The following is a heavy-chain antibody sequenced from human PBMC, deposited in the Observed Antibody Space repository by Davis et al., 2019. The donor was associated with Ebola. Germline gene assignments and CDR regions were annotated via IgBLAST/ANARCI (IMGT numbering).Heavy chain of an antibody. CDR1: GDSVSGSSGA. V-gene: IGHV6-1*01. D-gene: IGHD5-12*01. Sequence: HSQTFSLTCAISGDSVSGSSGAWNWIRQSPSRGLEWLGRTYYTSKWYTDFAVSMQSRMSVSPDTSKNEFSLQLSSMTPEDTAVYYCARGWLRSGFDYWGQGTLVIVSS. J-gene: IGHJ4*02. CDR2: TYYTSKWYT. CDR3: ARGWLRSGFDY.